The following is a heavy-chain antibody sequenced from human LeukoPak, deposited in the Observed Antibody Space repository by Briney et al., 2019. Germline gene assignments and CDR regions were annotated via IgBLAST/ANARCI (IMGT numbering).Heavy chain of an antibody. D-gene: IGHD6-13*01. V-gene: IGHV5-51*01. Sequence: GESLKISCKGSGYSFTSYWIGLVRQMPGKGLEWMGIIYPADSDTRYSPSFQGRVTISADKSINTAYLQWSSLKASDTAMYYCARLSSSWYWYFDYWGQGTLVTDSS. CDR2: IYPADSDT. J-gene: IGHJ4*02. CDR3: ARLSSSWYWYFDY. CDR1: GYSFTSYW.